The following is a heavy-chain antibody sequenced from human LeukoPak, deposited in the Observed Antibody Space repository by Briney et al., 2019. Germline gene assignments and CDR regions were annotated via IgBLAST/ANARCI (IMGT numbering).Heavy chain of an antibody. CDR2: ISGSGGST. J-gene: IGHJ4*02. Sequence: GGSLRLSCAASGFTFSSYAISWVRQAPGKGLEWVSAISGSGGSTYYADSVKGRFTISRDNSKNTLYLQMNSLRVEDTAVYYCARHYYDSSGYYVGVGFDYWGQGTLVTVSS. CDR1: GFTFSSYA. V-gene: IGHV3-23*01. D-gene: IGHD3-22*01. CDR3: ARHYYDSSGYYVGVGFDY.